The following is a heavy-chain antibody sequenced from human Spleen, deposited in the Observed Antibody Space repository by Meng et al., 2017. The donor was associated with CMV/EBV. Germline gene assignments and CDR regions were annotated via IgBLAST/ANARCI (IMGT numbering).Heavy chain of an antibody. CDR2: IIPDVGTP. D-gene: IGHD1-7*01. V-gene: IGHV1-69*05. CDR3: ARSTGITGTTGAFDI. CDR1: GDTFINNA. Sequence: SVKVSCKASGDTFINNAISWVRQAPGQRPEWMGGIIPDVGTPDYAENFQGRVTMTTDESTSTAYMEMSSLRSDDTAVYYCARSTGITGTTGAFDIWGQGTMVTVSS. J-gene: IGHJ3*02.